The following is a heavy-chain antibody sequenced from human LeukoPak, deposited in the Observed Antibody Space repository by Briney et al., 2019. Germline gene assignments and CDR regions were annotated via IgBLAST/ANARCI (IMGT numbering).Heavy chain of an antibody. J-gene: IGHJ3*02. CDR2: ISWNSGSI. Sequence: QPGGSLRLSCAASGFTFSSYAMSWVRQAPGKGLEWVSGISWNSGSIGYADSVKGRFTISRDNAKNSLYLQMNSLRAEDTALYYCAKGQTRNRAPNYDFWSGYYSPNDAFDIWGQGTMVTVSS. D-gene: IGHD3-3*01. CDR3: AKGQTRNRAPNYDFWSGYYSPNDAFDI. V-gene: IGHV3-9*01. CDR1: GFTFSSYA.